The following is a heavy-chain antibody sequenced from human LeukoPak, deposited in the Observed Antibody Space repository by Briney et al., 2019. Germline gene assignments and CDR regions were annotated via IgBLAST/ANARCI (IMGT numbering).Heavy chain of an antibody. CDR1: GGSISSYY. CDR2: IYYSGST. Sequence: SETLSLTCTVSGGSISSYYWSWIRQPPRKGLEWIGYIYYSGSTNYNPSLKSRVTISVDTSKNQFSLKLSSVTAADTAVYYCAGGGDPDYYYYGMDVWGQGTTVTVSS. V-gene: IGHV4-59*01. D-gene: IGHD3-10*01. J-gene: IGHJ6*02. CDR3: AGGGDPDYYYYGMDV.